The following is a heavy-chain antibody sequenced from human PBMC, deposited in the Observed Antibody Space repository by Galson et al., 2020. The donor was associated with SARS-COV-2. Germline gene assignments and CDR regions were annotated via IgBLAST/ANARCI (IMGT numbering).Heavy chain of an antibody. CDR2: INHSGST. CDR3: AREGILTGYYNGWFDP. V-gene: IGHV4-34*01. CDR1: GGSFSGYY. J-gene: IGHJ5*02. D-gene: IGHD3-9*01. Sequence: SETLSLTCAVYGGSFSGYYWSWIRQPPGKGLEWIGDINHSGSTNYNPSLKSRVTISVDTSKNQFSLKLSSVTAADTAVYYCAREGILTGYYNGWFDPWGQGTLVTVAS.